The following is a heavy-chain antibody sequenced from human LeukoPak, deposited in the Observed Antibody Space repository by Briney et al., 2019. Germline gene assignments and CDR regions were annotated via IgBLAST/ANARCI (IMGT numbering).Heavy chain of an antibody. Sequence: GGSLRLPCAASGFTLRSYAMHWVRQAPGKGLEWVAVISANGSRHHYADFLKGRITISRDNSKNTLPLQRSILGTDTTAFYFGAREQSGDGWSGFDYWGQGTLVTVSS. CDR1: GFTLRSYA. CDR3: AREQSGDGWSGFDY. CDR2: ISANGSRH. J-gene: IGHJ4*02. V-gene: IGHV3-30*15. D-gene: IGHD6-19*01.